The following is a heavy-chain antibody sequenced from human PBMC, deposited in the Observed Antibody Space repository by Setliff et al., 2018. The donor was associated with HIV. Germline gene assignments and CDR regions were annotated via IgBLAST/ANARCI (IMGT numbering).Heavy chain of an antibody. Sequence: GGSLRLSCAASGFTFGDYSMNWVRQAPGRGLEWISYISSSGTTLYYADSVKGRFTISIDNAENALYLQMDSLRAEDTAVYYCAREGVWSGYYTGYMDVWGKGTTVTV. CDR1: GFTFGDYS. CDR2: ISSSGTTL. D-gene: IGHD3-3*01. J-gene: IGHJ6*03. CDR3: AREGVWSGYYTGYMDV. V-gene: IGHV3-48*04.